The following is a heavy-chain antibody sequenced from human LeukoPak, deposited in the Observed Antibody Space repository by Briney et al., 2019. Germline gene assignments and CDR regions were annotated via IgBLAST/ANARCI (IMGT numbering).Heavy chain of an antibody. J-gene: IGHJ5*02. CDR3: ARRYCSGGSCYSSFDP. V-gene: IGHV5-51*01. CDR2: IYPGDSDT. Sequence: GESLKISCKGSGYIFTSYWIGWVRQLPGKGLEWMGIIYPGDSDTRYSPSFQGQVTISADKSISTAYLQWSSLKASDTAMYYCARRYCSGGSCYSSFDPWGQGTLVTVSS. CDR1: GYIFTSYW. D-gene: IGHD2-15*01.